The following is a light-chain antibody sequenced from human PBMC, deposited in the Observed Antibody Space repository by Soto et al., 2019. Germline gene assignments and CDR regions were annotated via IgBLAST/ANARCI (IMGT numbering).Light chain of an antibody. J-gene: IGKJ3*01. Sequence: EIVLTQSPATLSLSPGERDTLSCRASQTISSSLAWYQQKPGQAPRLLIYDASNRATGIPGRFSGSGSETDFTLTISILEPEDFAVYYCHQRSSRPRLDFGPGTKVDIK. V-gene: IGKV3-11*01. CDR2: DAS. CDR1: QTISSS. CDR3: HQRSSRPRLD.